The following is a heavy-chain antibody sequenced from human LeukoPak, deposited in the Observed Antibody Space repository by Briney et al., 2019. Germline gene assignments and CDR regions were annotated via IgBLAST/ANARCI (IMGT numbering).Heavy chain of an antibody. V-gene: IGHV6-1*01. CDR1: GDSVSSNSAA. J-gene: IGHJ3*02. CDR3: ARGAVAVRNAFDI. Sequence: SQTLSLTCAISGDSVSSNSAAWNWIRQSPSRGLEWLGRTYYSSKWYNDYAVSVKSRVTINPDTSKNQFSLQLNSVTPEDTALYYCARGAVAVRNAFDIWGQGTMVTVSS. D-gene: IGHD6-19*01. CDR2: TYYSSKWYN.